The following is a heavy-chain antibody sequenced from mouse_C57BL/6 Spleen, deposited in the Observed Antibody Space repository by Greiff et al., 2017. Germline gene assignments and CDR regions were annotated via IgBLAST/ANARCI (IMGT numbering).Heavy chain of an antibody. Sequence: EVKLVESGPGLVKPSQSLSLTCSVTGYSITSGYYWNWIRQFPGNKLEWMGYISYDGSNNYNPSLKNRISITRDTSKNQFFLKLNSVTTEDTATYYCARVGSSGLWGYFDYWGQGTTLTVSS. CDR3: ARVGSSGLWGYFDY. J-gene: IGHJ2*01. D-gene: IGHD3-2*02. CDR1: GYSITSGYY. CDR2: ISYDGSN. V-gene: IGHV3-6*01.